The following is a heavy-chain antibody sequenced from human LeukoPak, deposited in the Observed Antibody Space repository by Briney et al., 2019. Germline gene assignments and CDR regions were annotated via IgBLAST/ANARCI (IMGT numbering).Heavy chain of an antibody. CDR1: GFTFDDHG. CDR3: ARDFRKFVRVVAY. CDR2: INWNGGST. V-gene: IGHV3-20*04. Sequence: PGGSLRLSCAASGFTFDDHGMSWVRQAPEKGLDWVSGINWNGGSTGYADSVKGRFTISRDNAKNSLYLQVNSLRAEDTALYYCARDFRKFVRVVAYWGQGTLVTVSS. D-gene: IGHD3-22*01. J-gene: IGHJ4*02.